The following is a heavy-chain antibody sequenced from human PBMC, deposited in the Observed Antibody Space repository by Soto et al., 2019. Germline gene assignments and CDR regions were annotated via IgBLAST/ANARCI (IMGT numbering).Heavy chain of an antibody. CDR1: GFTFSSYA. D-gene: IGHD2-15*01. V-gene: IGHV3-23*01. CDR3: ANDLFRYCSAGSCHGVRSGYFDY. Sequence: EVQLLESGGGLVQPGGSLRLSCAASGFTFSSYAMSWVRQAPGKGLEWVSAISGSGGSTYYADSVKGRFTISRDNSKNTLYLQMNRLGAEDTAVYYCANDLFRYCSAGSCHGVRSGYFDYGRQGTLVTVSS. J-gene: IGHJ4*02. CDR2: ISGSGGST.